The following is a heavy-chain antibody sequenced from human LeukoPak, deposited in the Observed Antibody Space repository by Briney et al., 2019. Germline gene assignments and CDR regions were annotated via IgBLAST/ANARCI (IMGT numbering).Heavy chain of an antibody. J-gene: IGHJ3*02. D-gene: IGHD3-3*01. CDR2: ISGSGGST. CDR3: ARGLYDFWSGYSISLAFDI. Sequence: GGSLRLSCAASGFTFSSYAMHWVRQAPGKGLEWVSAISGSGGSTYYADSVKGRFTISRDNSKNTLYLQVNSLRAEDTAVYYCARGLYDFWSGYSISLAFDIWGRGTMVTVSS. V-gene: IGHV3-23*01. CDR1: GFTFSSYA.